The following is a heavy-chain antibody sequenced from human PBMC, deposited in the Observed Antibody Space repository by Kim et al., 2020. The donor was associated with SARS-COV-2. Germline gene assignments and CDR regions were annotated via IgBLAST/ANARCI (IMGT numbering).Heavy chain of an antibody. Sequence: EGSLRLSCAASGFTFSRSAMSWVRQAPGKWLEWVSAIDGSGDRTYYADSLKGRFTISRDNSKNTLYLQMNSLRADDTALYYCAKDRPGGDAFDIWGQGT. CDR2: IDGSGDRT. J-gene: IGHJ3*02. CDR1: GFTFSRSA. D-gene: IGHD3-16*01. V-gene: IGHV3-23*01. CDR3: AKDRPGGDAFDI.